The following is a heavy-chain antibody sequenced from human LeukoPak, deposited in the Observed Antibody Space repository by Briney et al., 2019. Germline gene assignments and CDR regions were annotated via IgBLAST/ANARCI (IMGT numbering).Heavy chain of an antibody. J-gene: IGHJ4*02. D-gene: IGHD3-10*01. CDR1: GGSISSSSYY. Sequence: PSETLSLTCTVSGGSISSSSYYWGWIRQPPGKGLEWIGSIYYSGSTYYNPSLKSRVTISVDTSKNQFSLKLSSVTAADTAIYYCAREYGSGSYDTRWGQGTLVTVSS. V-gene: IGHV4-39*07. CDR3: AREYGSGSYDTR. CDR2: IYYSGST.